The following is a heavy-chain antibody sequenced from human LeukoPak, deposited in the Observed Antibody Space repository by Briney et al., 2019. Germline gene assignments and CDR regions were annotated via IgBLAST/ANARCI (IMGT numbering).Heavy chain of an antibody. CDR1: GGCISSYY. CDR2: IYYSGST. D-gene: IGHD4-17*01. Sequence: SETLSLTCTVSGGCISSYYWSWIRQPPGKGLEWIGYIYYSGSTNYNPSLKSRVTISVDTSKNQFSLKLSSVTAADTAVYYCARGYGDYVTFDYWGQGTLVTVSS. J-gene: IGHJ4*02. CDR3: ARGYGDYVTFDY. V-gene: IGHV4-59*01.